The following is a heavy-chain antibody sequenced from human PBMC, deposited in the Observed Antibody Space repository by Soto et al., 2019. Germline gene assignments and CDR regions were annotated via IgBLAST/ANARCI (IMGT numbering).Heavy chain of an antibody. CDR3: ARDPVVANDAFDI. CDR1: GFTVSSNY. Sequence: GGSLRLSCAASGFTVSSNYMSWVRRAPGKGLEWVSVIYSGGSTYYADSVKGRFTISRDNSKNTLYLQMNSLRAEDTAVYYCARDPVVANDAFDIWGQGTMVTVSS. V-gene: IGHV3-53*01. D-gene: IGHD5-12*01. CDR2: IYSGGST. J-gene: IGHJ3*02.